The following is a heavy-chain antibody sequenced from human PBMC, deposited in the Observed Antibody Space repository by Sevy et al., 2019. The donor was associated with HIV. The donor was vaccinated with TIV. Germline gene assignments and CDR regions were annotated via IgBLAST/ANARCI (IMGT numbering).Heavy chain of an antibody. D-gene: IGHD1-26*01. V-gene: IGHV3-7*01. CDR3: ARDSPGYSGYNY. CDR2: IKEDGSAK. Sequence: GGSLRLSCAASRFTFNTYWMSWVRQAPGKGLEWVGDIKEDGSAKYYADSVKGRFTISRDNAKNSLYLQMNSLRVEDTAMYYCARDSPGYSGYNYWGQGTLVTVSS. CDR1: RFTFNTYW. J-gene: IGHJ4*02.